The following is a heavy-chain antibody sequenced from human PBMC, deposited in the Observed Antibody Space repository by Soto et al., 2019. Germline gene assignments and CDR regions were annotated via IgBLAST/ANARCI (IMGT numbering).Heavy chain of an antibody. J-gene: IGHJ3*02. CDR2: IKSKTDGGTT. V-gene: IGHV3-15*01. CDR3: TTGASTRDDAFDI. CDR1: GFTFSNAW. Sequence: GGSLRLSCAASGFTFSNAWMSWVRQAPGKGLEWVGRIKSKTDGGTTDYAAPVKGRFTISRDDSKNTLYLQMNSLKTEDTAVYYCTTGASTRDDAFDIWGQGTMVTVSS.